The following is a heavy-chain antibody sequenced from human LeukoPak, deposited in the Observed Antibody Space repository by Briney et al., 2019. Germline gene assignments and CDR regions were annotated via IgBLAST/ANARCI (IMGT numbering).Heavy chain of an antibody. J-gene: IGHJ5*02. CDR2: ISAYKGNT. Sequence: GASVKVSCKASGYTFTSYGISWVRQAPGQGREWMGWISAYKGNTNYAQKLQGRVTMTTDTYTSTAYMELRSLRSDDTAVYYCARRGAQYNWFDPWGQGTLVTVSS. CDR1: GYTFTSYG. V-gene: IGHV1-18*01. D-gene: IGHD1-26*01. CDR3: ARRGAQYNWFDP.